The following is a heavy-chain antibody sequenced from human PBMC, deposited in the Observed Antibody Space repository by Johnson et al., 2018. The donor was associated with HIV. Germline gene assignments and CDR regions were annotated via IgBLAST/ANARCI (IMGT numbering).Heavy chain of an antibody. J-gene: IGHJ3*02. CDR2: IGTAGDT. Sequence: VQLVESGGGLVQPGGSLRLSCACSGFTFSSYDMHWVRQATGKGLEWVSAIGTAGDTYYPGSVKGRFTISRENAKNSLYLQMNSLRAGDTAVYYCARGGRGHDAFDIWGQGTMVTVSS. CDR3: ARGGRGHDAFDI. V-gene: IGHV3-13*01. CDR1: GFTFSSYD.